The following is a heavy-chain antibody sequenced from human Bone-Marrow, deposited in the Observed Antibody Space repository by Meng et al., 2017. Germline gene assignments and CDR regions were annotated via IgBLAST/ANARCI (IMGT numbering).Heavy chain of an antibody. CDR2: IIPIFGTA. D-gene: IGHD3-22*01. Sequence: SVKVSCKASGYPFSSHGISWVRQAPGQGLEWMGGIIPIFGTANYAQKFQGRVTITTDESTSTAYMELSSLRSEDTAVYYCAGLTYDYDSSGYSQPNWGQGTLVTVSS. J-gene: IGHJ4*02. CDR1: GYPFSSHG. V-gene: IGHV1-69*05. CDR3: AGLTYDYDSSGYSQPN.